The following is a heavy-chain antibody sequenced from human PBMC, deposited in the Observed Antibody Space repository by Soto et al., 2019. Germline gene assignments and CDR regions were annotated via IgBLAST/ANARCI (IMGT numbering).Heavy chain of an antibody. CDR2: ISHSGTV. V-gene: IGHV4-4*02. CDR3: ARDYDGFDY. J-gene: IGHJ4*02. D-gene: IGHD3-16*01. Sequence: QVRLQESGPGLVKPSETVSLTCDVSSVSITSSNWWTGVRQPPGKGLEWIGKISHSGTVNYNATLRSRVIISVDKPKNQLSLKLMSVTAADTAVYYCARDYDGFDYWGQGILVTVSS. CDR1: SVSITSSNW.